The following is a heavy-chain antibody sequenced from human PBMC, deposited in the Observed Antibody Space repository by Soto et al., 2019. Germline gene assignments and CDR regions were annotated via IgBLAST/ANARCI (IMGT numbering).Heavy chain of an antibody. CDR3: ARKRSDYGDYLYYYYYYYLDV. J-gene: IGHJ6*03. V-gene: IGHV1-8*01. CDR2: MNSNSGNT. Sequence: QVQLVQSGAEVKKPGASVKVSCKASGYTFNSYAINWVRQATGQGLEWMGWMNSNSGNTGYAQKFQGRVTMTRNTSIRRAYMQMSSLRAEETAVYYCARKRSDYGDYLYYYYYYYLDVWFNGTTVTVS. D-gene: IGHD4-17*01. CDR1: GYTFNSYA.